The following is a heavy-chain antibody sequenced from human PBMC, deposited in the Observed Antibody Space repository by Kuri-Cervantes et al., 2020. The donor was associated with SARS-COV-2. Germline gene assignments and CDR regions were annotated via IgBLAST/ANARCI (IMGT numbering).Heavy chain of an antibody. Sequence: GSLRLSCAVSGGSISSSNWWRWVRQPPGKGLEWSGSIYYSGITYYNPSLKGRVTISVDTSKNQFSLKLNSLTAADTAVYYCAGGQYSSSASRSDAFDIWGQGTMVTVSS. CDR3: AGGQYSSSASRSDAFDI. D-gene: IGHD6-6*01. V-gene: IGHV4-4*02. CDR1: GGSISSSNW. J-gene: IGHJ3*02. CDR2: IYYSGIT.